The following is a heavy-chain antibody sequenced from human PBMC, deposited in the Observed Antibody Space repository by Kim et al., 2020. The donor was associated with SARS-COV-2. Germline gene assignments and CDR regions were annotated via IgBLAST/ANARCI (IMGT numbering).Heavy chain of an antibody. CDR2: XSESGGNT. CDR1: GFTFSRYA. Sequence: GGSLRLSCAASGFTFSRYAMSWVRRAPGKGLQWVSTXSESGGNTYYGDSVKGRFTISRXXSRDTLFLQMNSLRAEDTXXYYCXKHPTSXCYXXXDXWXQG. CDR3: XKHPTSXCYXXXDX. D-gene: IGHD2-2*01. J-gene: IGHJ4*02. V-gene: IGHV3-23*01.